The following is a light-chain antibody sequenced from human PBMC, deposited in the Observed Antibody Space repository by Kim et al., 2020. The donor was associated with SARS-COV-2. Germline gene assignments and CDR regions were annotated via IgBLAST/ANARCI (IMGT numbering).Light chain of an antibody. Sequence: LAPVERAALSCSASQSVRSIYLAWYQQKPGQAPRLLIYGASRRATGISDRFSGSGSGTDFTLTISRLEAEDFAVYFCQQYGSSPFTFGQGTKLEI. J-gene: IGKJ2*01. V-gene: IGKV3-20*01. CDR1: QSVRSIY. CDR2: GAS. CDR3: QQYGSSPFT.